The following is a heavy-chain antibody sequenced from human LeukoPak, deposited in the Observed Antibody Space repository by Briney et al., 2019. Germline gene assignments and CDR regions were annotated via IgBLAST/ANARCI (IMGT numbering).Heavy chain of an antibody. CDR1: GYTFTNYA. J-gene: IGHJ4*02. Sequence: ASVKVSCKASGYTFTNYAVNWPRQAPGQRLEWMGWINAGNGDTKFSQNYQARVTITRDASASTAYMELSSLTSEDTAVYFCARGLWSAHRREYYFDSWGQGTLVTVSS. CDR3: ARGLWSAHRREYYFDS. V-gene: IGHV1-3*01. D-gene: IGHD3-3*01. CDR2: INAGNGDT.